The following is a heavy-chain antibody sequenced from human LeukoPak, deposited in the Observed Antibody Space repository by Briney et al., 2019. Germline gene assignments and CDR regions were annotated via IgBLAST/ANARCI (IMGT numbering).Heavy chain of an antibody. CDR3: ARAGRSSSYLFDY. CDR1: GFNFINYS. J-gene: IGHJ4*02. D-gene: IGHD6-6*01. V-gene: IGHV3-48*01. Sequence: PGGSLRLSCAASGFNFINYSMNWVRQAPGKGLEWISYISGRSVTIYYADSVKGRFTISRDNAKNSLYLQMNSLRAEDTAVYYCARAGRSSSYLFDYWGQGTLVTVSS. CDR2: ISGRSVTI.